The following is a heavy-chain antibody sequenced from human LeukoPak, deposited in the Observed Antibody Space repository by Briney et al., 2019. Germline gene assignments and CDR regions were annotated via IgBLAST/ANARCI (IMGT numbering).Heavy chain of an antibody. CDR1: GGSISSGSYY. CDR2: IYTSGST. V-gene: IGHV4-61*02. J-gene: IGHJ4*02. CDR3: ARGGLYYDFWSGYYYFDY. Sequence: SETLSLTCTVSGGSISSGSYYWSWIRQPAGKGLEWIGRIYTSGSTNYNPSLKSRVTISVDTSKNQFSLKLSSVTAADTAVYYCARGGLYYDFWSGYYYFDYWGQGTLVTVSS. D-gene: IGHD3-3*01.